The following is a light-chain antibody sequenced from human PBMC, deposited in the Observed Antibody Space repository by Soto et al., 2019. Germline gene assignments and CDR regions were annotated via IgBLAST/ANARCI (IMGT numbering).Light chain of an antibody. J-gene: IGKJ2*01. Sequence: DIVMTQSPDSLAVSLGERATIDCKSSQSVLYTSNSRNYLAWYQQRPGQPPKLLIYWSSTRESGVPDRFSVSGSGTHFTLTISSLQAEDVAVYYCQQYYNTPTTFGQGTKLEIK. CDR1: QSVLYTSNSRNY. V-gene: IGKV4-1*01. CDR2: WSS. CDR3: QQYYNTPTT.